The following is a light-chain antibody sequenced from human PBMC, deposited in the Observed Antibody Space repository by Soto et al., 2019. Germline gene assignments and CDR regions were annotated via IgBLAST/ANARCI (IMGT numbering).Light chain of an antibody. CDR2: AAS. Sequence: DIQMTQSPSSLSASVGARVTITCRASQDVSTWLAWYQQKPGKAPKLLIYAASSLQSGVPLRFSGSGSGTDFTLTISSLQPEDFATYYCQQANSFPITFGQGTRLEIK. V-gene: IGKV1-12*01. J-gene: IGKJ5*01. CDR3: QQANSFPIT. CDR1: QDVSTW.